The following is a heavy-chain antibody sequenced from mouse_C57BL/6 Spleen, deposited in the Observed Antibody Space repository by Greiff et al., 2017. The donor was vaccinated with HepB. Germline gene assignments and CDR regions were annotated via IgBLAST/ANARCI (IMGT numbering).Heavy chain of an antibody. CDR3: EGLGLSGYLDY. Sequence: QVHVKQSGAELVKPGASVKISCKASGYTFTDYYINWVKQRPGQGLEWIGKIGPGSGSTYYNEKFKGKATLTADKSSSTAYMQLSSLTSEDSAVYFCEGLGLSGYLDYWGQGTTLTVSS. CDR1: GYTFTDYY. CDR2: IGPGSGST. V-gene: IGHV1-77*01. J-gene: IGHJ2*01. D-gene: IGHD4-1*01.